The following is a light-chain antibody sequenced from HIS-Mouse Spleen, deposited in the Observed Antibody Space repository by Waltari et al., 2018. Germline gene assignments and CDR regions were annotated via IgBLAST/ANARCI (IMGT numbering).Light chain of an antibody. Sequence: QSALTQPASVSGSPAQSITISCTGTSRDVVGYHYVSLYQQHPGKAPKLMIYDVSKRPSGVPDRFSGSKSGNTASLTISGLQAEDEADYYCCSYAGSYTFEVVFGGGTKLTVL. V-gene: IGLV2-11*01. CDR2: DVS. J-gene: IGLJ2*01. CDR1: SRDVVGYHY. CDR3: CSYAGSYTFEVV.